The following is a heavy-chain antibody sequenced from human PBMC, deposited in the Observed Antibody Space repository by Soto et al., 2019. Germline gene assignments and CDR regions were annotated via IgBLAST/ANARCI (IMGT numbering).Heavy chain of an antibody. J-gene: IGHJ3*02. D-gene: IGHD4-17*01. CDR2: ISWNSGSI. V-gene: IGHV3-9*01. CDR3: AKDIINGDQGAFDS. Sequence: EVQLVESGGGSVQPGRSLRLSCAASGFTFDDYAMHWVRQAPGKGLEWVSGISWNSGSIGYADSVKGRFTISRDNAKNSLYLQMNSLRAEDTALYYCAKDIINGDQGAFDSWGQGTMVTVSS. CDR1: GFTFDDYA.